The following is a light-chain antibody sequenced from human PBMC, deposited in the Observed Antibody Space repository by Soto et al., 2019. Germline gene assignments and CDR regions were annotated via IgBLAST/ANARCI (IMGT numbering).Light chain of an antibody. V-gene: IGKV1-17*01. Sequence: DIQMTQSPSSLSASVGDRVTITCRASQAITNDLSWYQQKPGEPPKRLIYAASTLHSGVPSRFSGSGSGTECTLTISSLQPEDVATYFCLQHNSYPRTFGQGTKVEIK. J-gene: IGKJ1*01. CDR2: AAS. CDR1: QAITND. CDR3: LQHNSYPRT.